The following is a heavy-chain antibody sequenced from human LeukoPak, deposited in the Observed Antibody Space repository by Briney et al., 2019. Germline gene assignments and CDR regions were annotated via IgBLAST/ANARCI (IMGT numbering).Heavy chain of an antibody. CDR2: TYYRSTWYN. J-gene: IGHJ5*02. D-gene: IGHD2-2*01. Sequence: SQTLSLTCAISGDSVSSNSVTWNWIRQSPSRGLEWLGRTYYRSTWYNDYAVSVRGRITVNPDTSKNQFSLHLNSVTPEDTAVYYCARRLTQYDCFDPWGQGILVTVFS. CDR1: GDSVSSNSVT. CDR3: ARRLTQYDCFDP. V-gene: IGHV6-1*01.